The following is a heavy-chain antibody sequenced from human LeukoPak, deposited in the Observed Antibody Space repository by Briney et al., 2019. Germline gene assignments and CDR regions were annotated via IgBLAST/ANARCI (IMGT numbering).Heavy chain of an antibody. Sequence: ASVKVSCKASGYTFTSYYMHWVRQAPGQGLEWMGIINPSGGSTSYAQKFQGRVTMTRDTSTSTVYMELSSLRSEDTAVYYCARGGSVVVPADPSLDYWGQGTLVTVSS. J-gene: IGHJ4*02. CDR1: GYTFTSYY. D-gene: IGHD2-2*01. CDR3: ARGGSVVVPADPSLDY. CDR2: INPSGGST. V-gene: IGHV1-46*01.